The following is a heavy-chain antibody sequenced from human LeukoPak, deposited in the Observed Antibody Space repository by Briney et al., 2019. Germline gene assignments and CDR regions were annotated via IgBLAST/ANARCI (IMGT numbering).Heavy chain of an antibody. J-gene: IGHJ3*02. D-gene: IGHD3-3*01. V-gene: IGHV6-1*01. CDR2: TYYRSKWYN. Sequence: SQTLSLTCAISGDSVSSNSAAWNWIRQSPSRGLEWLGRTYYRSKWYNDYAVSVKSRITINPDTSKNQFPLQLNSVTAADTAVYYCARENGNLRDDAFDIWGQGTMVTVSS. CDR3: ARENGNLRDDAFDI. CDR1: GDSVSSNSAA.